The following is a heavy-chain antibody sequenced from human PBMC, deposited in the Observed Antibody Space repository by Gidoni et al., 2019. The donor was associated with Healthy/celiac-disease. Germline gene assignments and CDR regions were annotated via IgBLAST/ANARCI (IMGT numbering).Heavy chain of an antibody. V-gene: IGHV3-11*01. D-gene: IGHD2-2*01. Sequence: QVQLVESGGGLVKPGGSLRLSCAASGFTFRDYYMSWIRQAPGKGLEWVSYISSSGSTIYYADSVKGRFTISRDNAKNSLYLQMNSLIAEDTAVYYCARSYHPRYYYYYGMDVWGQGTTVTVSS. CDR2: ISSSGSTI. CDR3: ARSYHPRYYYYYGMDV. CDR1: GFTFRDYY. J-gene: IGHJ6*02.